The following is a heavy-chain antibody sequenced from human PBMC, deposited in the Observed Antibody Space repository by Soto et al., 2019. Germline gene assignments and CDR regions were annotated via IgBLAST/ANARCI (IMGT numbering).Heavy chain of an antibody. CDR2: IKRDGGDR. D-gene: IGHD4-17*01. J-gene: IGHJ6*02. CDR1: GFTFSSFS. CDR3: ARGRDYNYGLDV. V-gene: IGHV3-7*03. Sequence: GGSLRLSCAASGFTFSSFSMTWVRQAPGRGLEWVANIKRDGGDRYYVDSLKGRFTVSRDNGKNSLYLQINSLRAEDTAVYYCARGRDYNYGLDVWGQGTSVTVSS.